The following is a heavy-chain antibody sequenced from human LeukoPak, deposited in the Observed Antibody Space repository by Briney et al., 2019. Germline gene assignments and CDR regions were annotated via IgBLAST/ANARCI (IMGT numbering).Heavy chain of an antibody. Sequence: GGSLRLSCAASGFTFENYWMSWARQVPRKGPEWVANIKQDRSVEHYLDSVKGRFTISRDNAKNSLFLQMDSLIAEDTAVYYCARWAGVTDQWGQGTLVTVSS. CDR2: IKQDRSVE. CDR3: ARWAGVTDQ. J-gene: IGHJ4*02. D-gene: IGHD5-18*01. V-gene: IGHV3-7*01. CDR1: GFTFENYW.